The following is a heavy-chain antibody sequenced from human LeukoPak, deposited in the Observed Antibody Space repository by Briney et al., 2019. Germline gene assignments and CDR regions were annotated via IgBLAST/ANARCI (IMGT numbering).Heavy chain of an antibody. Sequence: GASVKVSCKASGYTFTGYYMHWVRQAPGQGLEWMGWINPNSGGTNYAQKFQGRVTMTRDTSISTAYMELSRLRSDDTAVYYCARDSPYCSSTGCYASNYFDYWGQGTLVTVSS. CDR1: GYTFTGYY. CDR2: INPNSGGT. V-gene: IGHV1-2*02. CDR3: ARDSPYCSSTGCYASNYFDY. D-gene: IGHD2-2*01. J-gene: IGHJ4*02.